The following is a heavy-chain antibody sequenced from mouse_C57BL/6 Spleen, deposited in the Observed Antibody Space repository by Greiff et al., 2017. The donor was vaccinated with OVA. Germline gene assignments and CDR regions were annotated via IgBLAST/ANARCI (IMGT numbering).Heavy chain of an antibody. V-gene: IGHV1-82*01. CDR2: IYPGDGDT. J-gene: IGHJ2*01. CDR3: ARSYYYGSSYSDY. Sequence: QVQLQQSGPELVKPGASVKISCKASGYAFSSSWMNWVKQRPGKGLEWIGRIYPGDGDTNYNGKFKGKATLTADKSSSTAYMQLSSLTSEDSAVYFCARSYYYGSSYSDYWGQGTTLTVSS. CDR1: GYAFSSSW. D-gene: IGHD1-1*01.